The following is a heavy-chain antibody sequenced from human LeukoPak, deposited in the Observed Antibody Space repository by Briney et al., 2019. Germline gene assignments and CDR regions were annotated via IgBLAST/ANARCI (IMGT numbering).Heavy chain of an antibody. CDR2: IYYSGST. CDR3: ARAAIVVVPAATKEDAFDI. J-gene: IGHJ3*02. D-gene: IGHD2-2*01. Sequence: SETLSLTCTVSGGSISGYYWSWIRQPPGKGLEWIGYIYYSGSTNYNPSLKSRVTISVDTSKNQFSLKLSSVTAADTAVYYCARAAIVVVPAATKEDAFDIWGQGTMVTVSS. CDR1: GGSISGYY. V-gene: IGHV4-59*08.